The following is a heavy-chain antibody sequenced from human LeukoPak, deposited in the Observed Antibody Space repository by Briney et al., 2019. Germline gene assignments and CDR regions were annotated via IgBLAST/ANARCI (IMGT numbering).Heavy chain of an antibody. CDR1: GFTFSSYS. CDR3: ARDRGRFLTGRGGFDP. D-gene: IGHD3-3*01. CDR2: ISSSSSTI. Sequence: PGGSLRLSCAASGFTFSSYSMNWVRQAPGKGLEWVSYISSSSSTIYYADSVKGRFTISRDNAKNSLYLQMNSLRDEDTAVYYCARDRGRFLTGRGGFDPWGQGTLVTVSS. V-gene: IGHV3-48*02. J-gene: IGHJ5*02.